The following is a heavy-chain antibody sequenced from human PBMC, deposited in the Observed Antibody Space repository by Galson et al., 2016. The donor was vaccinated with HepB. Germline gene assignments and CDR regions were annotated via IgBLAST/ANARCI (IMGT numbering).Heavy chain of an antibody. Sequence: CAISGDSVSTKSAAWNWIRQSPSRGLEWLGRTYYRSKWYNEYEVSAQSRITINPDTYKNQFSLQLNSVTLEDTAVYYCARGVAPWALGSLGFHMDVWGQGTTVTVSS. CDR1: GDSVSTKSAA. D-gene: IGHD1-26*01. CDR2: TYYRSKWYN. V-gene: IGHV6-1*01. CDR3: ARGVAPWALGSLGFHMDV. J-gene: IGHJ6*02.